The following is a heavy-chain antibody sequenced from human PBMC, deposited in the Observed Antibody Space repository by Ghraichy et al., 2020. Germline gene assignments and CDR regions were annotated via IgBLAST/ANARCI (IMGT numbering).Heavy chain of an antibody. Sequence: GGSLRLSCAASGFTFDDYAMHWVRQAPGKGLEWVSSISWNSGSIGYADSVKGRFTISRDNAKNSLYVQMNSLRAEDTALYYCARDRGTYTSSWTFDYWGQGTLVTVSS. D-gene: IGHD6-13*01. CDR3: ARDRGTYTSSWTFDY. CDR1: GFTFDDYA. CDR2: ISWNSGSI. J-gene: IGHJ4*02. V-gene: IGHV3-9*01.